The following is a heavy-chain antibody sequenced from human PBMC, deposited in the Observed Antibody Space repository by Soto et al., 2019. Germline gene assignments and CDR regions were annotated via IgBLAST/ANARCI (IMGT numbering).Heavy chain of an antibody. V-gene: IGHV3-33*05. CDR3: ARDHEDFANYKFYYGMSV. J-gene: IGHJ6*02. CDR2: ISHDGNEK. CDR1: GFTFSNYG. Sequence: PGGSLRLSCVTSGFTFSNYGFHWVRQAPGKGLDWVSLISHDGNEKKYAVSVKGRFTISTDPSTKTLYLQMKGLRAEDTAVYYCARDHEDFANYKFYYGMSVWGQGTTVTVSS. D-gene: IGHD3-10*01.